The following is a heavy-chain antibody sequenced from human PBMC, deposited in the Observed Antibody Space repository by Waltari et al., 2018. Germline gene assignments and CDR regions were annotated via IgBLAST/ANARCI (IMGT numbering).Heavy chain of an antibody. CDR3: ARTGPPFGYYYYMDV. CDR2: INPNSGGT. V-gene: IGHV1-2*06. Sequence: QVQLVQSGAEVKKPGASVKVSCKASGYTFTGYYMHWVRQAPGQGLEWMGRINPNSGGTNYAQKFQGRVTMTRDTSISTAYMELSRLRSDDTAVYYCARTGPPFGYYYYMDVWGKGTTVTVSS. D-gene: IGHD3-10*01. CDR1: GYTFTGYY. J-gene: IGHJ6*03.